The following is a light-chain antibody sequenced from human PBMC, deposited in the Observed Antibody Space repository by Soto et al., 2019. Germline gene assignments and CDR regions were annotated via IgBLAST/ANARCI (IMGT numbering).Light chain of an antibody. CDR2: GAS. V-gene: IGKV3-20*01. CDR3: QHYDTSRAYT. CDR1: QIVSSNY. J-gene: IGKJ2*01. Sequence: EFVLTQSPGTLSLSPGDTATLSCRASQIVSSNYLAWYQQKPGQAPRLLIYGASNRATGIPDRFSGSGSGTDFTLTISRLEPEDFAVFYCQHYDTSRAYTFGQGTKLEIK.